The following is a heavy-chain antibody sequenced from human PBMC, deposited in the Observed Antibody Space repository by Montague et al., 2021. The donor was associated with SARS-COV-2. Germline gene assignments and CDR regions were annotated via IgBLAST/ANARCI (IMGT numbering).Heavy chain of an antibody. CDR1: GFTFSSYE. CDR3: ARDGALYSSGWWGGDFDY. Sequence: SLRLSCAASGFTFSSYEMNWVRQAPGKGLEWVSYISSSGSTIYXXXSXXXRFXIPRDNAKNSLYLQMNSLRAEDTAVYYCARDGALYSSGWWGGDFDYWGQGTLVTVSS. J-gene: IGHJ4*02. V-gene: IGHV3-48*03. D-gene: IGHD6-19*01. CDR2: ISSSGSTI.